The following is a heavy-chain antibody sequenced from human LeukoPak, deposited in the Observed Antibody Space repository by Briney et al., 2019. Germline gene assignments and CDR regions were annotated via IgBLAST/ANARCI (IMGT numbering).Heavy chain of an antibody. Sequence: SETLSLTCTVSGGSISSSSYYWGWIRQPPGKGLEWIGSIYYSGSTYYNPSLKSRVTISVDTSKNQFSLNLSSVTAADTAVYYCARPGVGKDYYYYMDVWGKGTTVTVSS. CDR3: ARPGVGKDYYYYMDV. V-gene: IGHV4-39*01. J-gene: IGHJ6*03. D-gene: IGHD3-10*01. CDR1: GGSISSSSYY. CDR2: IYYSGST.